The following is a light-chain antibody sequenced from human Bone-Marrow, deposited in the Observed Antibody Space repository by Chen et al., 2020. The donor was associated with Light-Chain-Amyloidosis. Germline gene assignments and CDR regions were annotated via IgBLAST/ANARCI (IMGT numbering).Light chain of an antibody. CDR3: QSADSSGTYEVI. V-gene: IGLV3-25*03. CDR2: RDT. Sequence: SYELTQPPSVSVSPGQTARITCSGDDLPTKYAYWYQQKPGQAPVLVIHRDTERPSGISERFTGASSGTTATLTSSGVQAEDEADYHCQSADSSGTYEVIFGRGTKLTVL. CDR1: DLPTKY. J-gene: IGLJ2*01.